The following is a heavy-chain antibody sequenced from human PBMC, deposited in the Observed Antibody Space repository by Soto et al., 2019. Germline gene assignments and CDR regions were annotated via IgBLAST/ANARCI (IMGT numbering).Heavy chain of an antibody. CDR3: AGASDVCCGYDMSLYYYYDMDV. CDR2: IGTAGDT. J-gene: IGHJ6*04. Sequence: GGSLRLSCAASGFTFSSYDMHWVRQATGKGLEWVSAIGTAGDTYYPGSVKGRFTISRENAKNSLYLQMNSLRAEDTAVYYCAGASDVCCGYDMSLYYYYDMDVWGKGTTVTVSS. V-gene: IGHV3-13*01. D-gene: IGHD3-16*01. CDR1: GFTFSSYD.